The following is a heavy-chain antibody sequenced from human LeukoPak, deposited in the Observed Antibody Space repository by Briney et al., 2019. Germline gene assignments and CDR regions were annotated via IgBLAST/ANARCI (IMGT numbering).Heavy chain of an antibody. CDR3: ARDRTPWFGELFFDC. Sequence: GGSLRLSCAASGFIFSSYGMHWVRQAPGKGLEWVAVISYDGSNKYYADSVKGRFTISRDNSKNTLYLQMNSLRAEDTAVYYCARDRTPWFGELFFDCWGQGTLVTVSS. CDR2: ISYDGSNK. J-gene: IGHJ4*02. V-gene: IGHV3-30*03. D-gene: IGHD3-10*01. CDR1: GFIFSSYG.